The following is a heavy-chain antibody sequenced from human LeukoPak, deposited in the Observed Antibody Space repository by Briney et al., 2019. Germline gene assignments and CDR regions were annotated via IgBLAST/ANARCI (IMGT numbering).Heavy chain of an antibody. CDR3: ASALSGRSITMVRRVISPFDY. CDR1: GYTFTSNG. CDR2: ISVNNGNT. D-gene: IGHD3-10*01. Sequence: ASVKLCCTSAGYTFTSNGFSWVGQAPGQGIERMGWISVNNGNTNTAHTPHGRVPMTTDTSTSKTNMELRRLRLGATAVYYCASALSGRSITMVRRVISPFDYWGQGTLVTVSS. V-gene: IGHV1-18*04. J-gene: IGHJ4*02.